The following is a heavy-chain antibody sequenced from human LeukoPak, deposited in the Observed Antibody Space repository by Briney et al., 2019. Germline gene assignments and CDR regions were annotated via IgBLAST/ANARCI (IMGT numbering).Heavy chain of an antibody. V-gene: IGHV1-24*01. Sequence: ASVKVSCKVSGYTLIELSIHWVRQTPEKGLEWMGGFDPEDDEPIYAQKFQGRVTMTEDTSTDTTYMELSSLTSEDTAVYYCARVGRVAARAVDYWGQGTLVTVSS. CDR3: ARVGRVAARAVDY. D-gene: IGHD6-6*01. CDR2: FDPEDDEP. CDR1: GYTLIELS. J-gene: IGHJ4*02.